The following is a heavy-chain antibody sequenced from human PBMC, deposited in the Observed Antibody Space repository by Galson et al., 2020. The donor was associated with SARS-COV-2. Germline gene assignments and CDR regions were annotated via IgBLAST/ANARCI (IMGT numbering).Heavy chain of an antibody. CDR1: GFTFSSYS. J-gene: IGHJ6*02. D-gene: IGHD6-13*01. CDR2: ISSSSSTI. Sequence: GSLRLSCAASGFTFSSYSMNWVRQAPGKGLEWVSYISSSSSTIYYADSVKGRFTNSRDNAKNSLYLQMNSLRDEDTAVYYCASNGGADIAAAHYYGMDVWGQGTTVTVSS. CDR3: ASNGGADIAAAHYYGMDV. V-gene: IGHV3-48*02.